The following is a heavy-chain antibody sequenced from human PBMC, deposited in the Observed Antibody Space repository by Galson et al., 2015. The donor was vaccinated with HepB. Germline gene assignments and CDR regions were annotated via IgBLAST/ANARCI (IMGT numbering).Heavy chain of an antibody. CDR1: GYTFTSYG. V-gene: IGHV1-18*04. D-gene: IGHD3-22*01. J-gene: IGHJ4*02. Sequence: SVKVSCKASGYTFTSYGISWVRQAPGQGLEWMGWISAYNGNTNYAQKLQGRVTMTTDTSTSTAYMELRSLRSDDTAVYYCARDPAITMIVGGVDYWGQGTLVTVSS. CDR2: ISAYNGNT. CDR3: ARDPAITMIVGGVDY.